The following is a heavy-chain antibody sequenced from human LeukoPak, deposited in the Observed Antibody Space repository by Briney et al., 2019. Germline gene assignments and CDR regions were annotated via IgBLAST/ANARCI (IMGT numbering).Heavy chain of an antibody. J-gene: IGHJ4*02. Sequence: ASVKISCKASGYTFTNYDVNWVRQATGQGLEWMGWMNPKSQNTGYAQKFQGRVTITRNTSISTAYMELSSLRSEDAAVYYCATVVGSCSSTSCPLLNWGQGTLVTVSS. D-gene: IGHD2-2*01. V-gene: IGHV1-8*03. CDR3: ATVVGSCSSTSCPLLN. CDR1: GYTFTNYD. CDR2: MNPKSQNT.